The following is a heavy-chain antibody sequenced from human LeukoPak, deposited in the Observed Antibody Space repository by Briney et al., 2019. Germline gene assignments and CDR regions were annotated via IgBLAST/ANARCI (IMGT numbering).Heavy chain of an antibody. D-gene: IGHD3-22*01. Sequence: PSETLSLTCAVYGGSFSDYYWSWIRQPPGKGLEWIGEINDSASTNYNPSLKSRVTISVDTSKNQFSLKLSSVTAADTAVYYCARALYDSSGYYSVVLAFDLWGQGTMVTVSS. CDR1: GGSFSDYY. V-gene: IGHV4-34*01. CDR2: INDSAST. CDR3: ARALYDSSGYYSVVLAFDL. J-gene: IGHJ3*01.